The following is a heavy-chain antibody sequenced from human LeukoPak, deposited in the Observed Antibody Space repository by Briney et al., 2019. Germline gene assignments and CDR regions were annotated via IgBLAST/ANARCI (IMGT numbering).Heavy chain of an antibody. CDR3: GRHDYGDSSAASDI. Sequence: PSGTLSLTCAVSGDSISNNYLWRWVRQFPGKGLEYIGEIYRTGRTNYNPSLKSRVTISIDKSENQFSLNLRSVTAADTAVYYCGRHDYGDSSAASDIWGQGTMVTVSS. CDR2: IYRTGRT. CDR1: GDSISNNYL. J-gene: IGHJ3*02. V-gene: IGHV4-4*02. D-gene: IGHD4-17*01.